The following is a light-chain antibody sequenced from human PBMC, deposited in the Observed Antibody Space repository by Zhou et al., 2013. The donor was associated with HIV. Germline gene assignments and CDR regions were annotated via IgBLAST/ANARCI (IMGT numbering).Light chain of an antibody. CDR1: QNIGSS. CDR2: KAS. J-gene: IGKJ2*01. V-gene: IGKV1-5*03. Sequence: DIQMTQSPSTLSASVGDRVTITCRASQNIGSSLAWYQQKPGRAPKALIYKASNLEGGVPSRFSGWGSGTEFTLSISSLQPDDFATYYCQLYDTYPPYTFGQGTKVEIK. CDR3: QLYDTYPPYT.